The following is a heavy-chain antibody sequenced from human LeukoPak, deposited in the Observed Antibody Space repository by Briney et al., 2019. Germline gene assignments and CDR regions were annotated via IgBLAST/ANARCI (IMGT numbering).Heavy chain of an antibody. CDR1: GFTFDIYG. CDR3: AKGRGRYGQNLFDY. J-gene: IGHJ4*02. Sequence: GGSLRLSCAPSGFTFDIYGMHWVRQAPGKGLDWVAFIRFDGSHTHYADSVKGRFTISRDNSKNTLYLQMNTLRPEDTAFYDCAKGRGRYGQNLFDYWGQGTLVTVSS. D-gene: IGHD5-24*01. CDR2: IRFDGSHT. V-gene: IGHV3-30*02.